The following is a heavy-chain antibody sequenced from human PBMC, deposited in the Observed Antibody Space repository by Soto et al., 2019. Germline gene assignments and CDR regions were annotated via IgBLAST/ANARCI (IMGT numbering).Heavy chain of an antibody. CDR3: ARDLHDPDAFDI. V-gene: IGHV4-31*03. Sequence: VQLQESGPGLVKPSQTLSLTCTVSGGSVTSYGYYWSWIRQHPGKGLEWIGYIYYTGTTYYNPSLKSRVTISVDTSENQFSLKLSSVTAADTAVYYCARDLHDPDAFDIWGQGTMVTVSS. CDR1: GGSVTSYGYY. J-gene: IGHJ3*02. CDR2: IYYTGTT.